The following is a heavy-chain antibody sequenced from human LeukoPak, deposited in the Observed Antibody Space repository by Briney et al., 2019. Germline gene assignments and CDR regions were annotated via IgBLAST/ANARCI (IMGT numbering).Heavy chain of an antibody. Sequence: ASVKVSCKASGYTFTSYGISWVRQAPGQGLEWMGWISAYNGNTNYAQKLQGSVTMTTDTSTSTAYMELRSLRSDDTAVYYCARQSPIVYYDFWSGYSYYFDYWGQGTLVTVSS. CDR1: GYTFTSYG. J-gene: IGHJ4*02. CDR2: ISAYNGNT. CDR3: ARQSPIVYYDFWSGYSYYFDY. V-gene: IGHV1-18*01. D-gene: IGHD3-3*01.